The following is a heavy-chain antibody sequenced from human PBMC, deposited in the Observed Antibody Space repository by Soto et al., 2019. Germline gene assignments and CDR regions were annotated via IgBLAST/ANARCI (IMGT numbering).Heavy chain of an antibody. CDR2: IYYSGST. CDR1: GGSISSGGYY. Sequence: SETLSLTCTVSGGSISSGGYYWSWIRKHPGKGLEWIGYIYYSGSTYYNPSLKSRVTISVDTSNNQFSLKLSSVTAADTAVYYCAGIYSGSPGGTLRYWGQGTLVTVSS. CDR3: AGIYSGSPGGTLRY. V-gene: IGHV4-31*03. D-gene: IGHD1-26*01. J-gene: IGHJ4*02.